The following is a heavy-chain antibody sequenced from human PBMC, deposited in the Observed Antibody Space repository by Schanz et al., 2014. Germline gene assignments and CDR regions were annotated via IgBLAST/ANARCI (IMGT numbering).Heavy chain of an antibody. D-gene: IGHD4-17*01. CDR1: GYTFTAYG. V-gene: IGHV1-18*01. CDR2: ISAYTNNT. J-gene: IGHJ4*02. Sequence: VQSVHSGTEVQKLGASVKVSCQTSGYTFTAYGINWVRQAPGQGLEWMGWISAYTNNTNYAQKVQGRVTMTTDTSTGTAYMELRSLRSDDTAVYYCARGRHDYGDPQTFDYWGQGTLVTVSS. CDR3: ARGRHDYGDPQTFDY.